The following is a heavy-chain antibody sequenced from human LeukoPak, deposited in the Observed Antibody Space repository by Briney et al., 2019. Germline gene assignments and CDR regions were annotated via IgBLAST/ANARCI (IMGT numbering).Heavy chain of an antibody. J-gene: IGHJ4*02. D-gene: IGHD3-16*01. CDR2: ISGSGGST. CDR1: GFTFSSYA. Sequence: GGSLRLSCAASGFTFSSYAMSWVRQAPGKGLEWVSAISGSGGSTCYADSVKGRFTIFRDNSKNTLYLQMNSLRAEDTAVYYCAKPRLGGWPVPFDYWGQGTLVTVSS. V-gene: IGHV3-23*01. CDR3: AKPRLGGWPVPFDY.